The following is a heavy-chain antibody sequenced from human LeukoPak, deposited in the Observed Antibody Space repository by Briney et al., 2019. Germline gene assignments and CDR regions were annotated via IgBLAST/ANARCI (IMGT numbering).Heavy chain of an antibody. CDR1: GFSISDYY. CDR2: ITSGAGST. J-gene: IGHJ4*02. Sequence: GGSLRLSCDASGFSISDYYMGWIRQSPGKGLEWISYITSGAGSTKYADSVKGRFTISRDKAKNSVALQLNSLRAEDTAVYYCTRERRGTYYAFESWGQGTLVTVSS. D-gene: IGHD3-16*01. V-gene: IGHV3-11*01. CDR3: TRERRGTYYAFES.